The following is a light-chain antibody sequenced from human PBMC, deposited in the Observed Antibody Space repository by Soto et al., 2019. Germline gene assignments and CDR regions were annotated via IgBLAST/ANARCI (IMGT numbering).Light chain of an antibody. CDR3: SAYTSSLTLYV. CDR1: SSDVGTYNY. Sequence: QSALTQPASVSGSPGQSITISCTGSSSDVGTYNYVSWYQQHPGKAPKLMIYEVSNRPSGVSNRFSGSKSGNTASRTISGLQAEDEADEDCSAYTSSLTLYVFGSGTKLTVL. CDR2: EVS. V-gene: IGLV2-14*01. J-gene: IGLJ1*01.